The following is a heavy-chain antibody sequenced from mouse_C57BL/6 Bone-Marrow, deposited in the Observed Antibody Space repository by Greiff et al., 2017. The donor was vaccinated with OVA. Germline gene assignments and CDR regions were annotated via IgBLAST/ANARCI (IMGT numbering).Heavy chain of an antibody. V-gene: IGHV5-4*01. CDR2: ISDGGSYT. D-gene: IGHD1-1*01. CDR3: ARGATVNAY. J-gene: IGHJ3*01. Sequence: VESGGGLVKPGGSLKLSCAASGFTFSSYAMSWVRQTPEKRLEWVATISDGGSYTYYPDNVKGRFTISRDNAKNNLYLQMSHLKSEDTAMYYCARGATVNAYWGQGTLVTVSA. CDR1: GFTFSSYA.